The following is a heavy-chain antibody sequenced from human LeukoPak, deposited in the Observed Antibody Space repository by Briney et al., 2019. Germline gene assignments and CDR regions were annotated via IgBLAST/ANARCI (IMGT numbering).Heavy chain of an antibody. D-gene: IGHD5-24*01. V-gene: IGHV1-3*01. CDR1: GYSFSTYT. CDR3: AREIDRDDYNRFFDY. J-gene: IGHJ4*02. CDR2: INAGNGNT. Sequence: ASVKVSCKASGYSFSTYTMHWVRQAPGQRLEWMGWINAGNGNTKYSQNFQGRVTITRDTSANTAYMEMSSLRSEDTAVYYCAREIDRDDYNRFFDYWGQGTLVSVSP.